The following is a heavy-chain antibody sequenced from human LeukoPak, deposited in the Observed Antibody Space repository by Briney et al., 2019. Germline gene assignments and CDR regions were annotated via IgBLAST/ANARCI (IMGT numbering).Heavy chain of an antibody. CDR3: AKGRLVLDY. D-gene: IGHD6-6*01. CDR2: ISDSGGKT. CDR1: GLTFSNYA. Sequence: GGSLRLSCAATGLTFSNYAMSWVRQAPGKGLEWVSSISDSGGKTYYADSVKGRFATSRDNSKNTLYLQMDSLRAEDTAVYYCAKGRLVLDYWGQGTLVTVSS. J-gene: IGHJ4*02. V-gene: IGHV3-23*01.